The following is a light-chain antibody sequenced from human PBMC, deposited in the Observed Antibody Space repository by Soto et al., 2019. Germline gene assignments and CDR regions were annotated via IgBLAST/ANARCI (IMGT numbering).Light chain of an antibody. Sequence: DIQMTQSPSTLSASVGDRVTITCRASQDIGTWLAWYQQKPEKAPKVLIYRASHLKSGVPSRFSGSGSGTEFTLTISSLQPDDFATYYCQHYNSYSEAFGQGTKVDIK. V-gene: IGKV1-5*03. J-gene: IGKJ1*01. CDR1: QDIGTW. CDR3: QHYNSYSEA. CDR2: RAS.